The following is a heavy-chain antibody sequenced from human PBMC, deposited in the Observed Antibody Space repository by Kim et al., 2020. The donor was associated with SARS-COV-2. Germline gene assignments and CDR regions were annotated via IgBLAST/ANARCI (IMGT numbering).Heavy chain of an antibody. V-gene: IGHV3-11*06. CDR3: ARVHYDILTGRYYYYMDV. D-gene: IGHD3-9*01. J-gene: IGHJ6*03. Sequence: KGRFTISRDNAKNSLYLQMNSLRAEDTAVYYCARVHYDILTGRYYYYMDVWGKGTTVTVSS.